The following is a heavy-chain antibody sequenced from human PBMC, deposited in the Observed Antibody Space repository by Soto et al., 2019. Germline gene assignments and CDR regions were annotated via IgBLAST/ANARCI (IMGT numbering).Heavy chain of an antibody. V-gene: IGHV1-69*17. D-gene: IGHD5-12*01. J-gene: IGHJ4*02. CDR2: IIPMFGII. Sequence: QVLLVQSGAEVKKPGSSVKVSCKVSGGSFSTYTLTWVRQAPGQGLEWMGGIIPMFGIINYAQKFQGRVTITAGRSTTTAYMELISLRSDDTAVYYCAILTPITGVYWGQGAQVTVSS. CDR1: GGSFSTYT. CDR3: AILTPITGVY.